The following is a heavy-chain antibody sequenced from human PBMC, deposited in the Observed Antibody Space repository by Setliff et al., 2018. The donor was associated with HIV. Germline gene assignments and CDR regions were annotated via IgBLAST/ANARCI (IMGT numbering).Heavy chain of an antibody. CDR1: GGSISGYY. V-gene: IGHV4-4*09. D-gene: IGHD6-19*01. Sequence: SETLSLTCTVSGGSISGYYWSWIRQPPGKGLEWIGYIYTTGSTNYNPSLKSRVTISVDTSKNQFSLKVNSVTAADTAVYYCARSPRIGVAGEFEYWGQGTLVTVSS. CDR3: ARSPRIGVAGEFEY. J-gene: IGHJ4*02. CDR2: IYTTGST.